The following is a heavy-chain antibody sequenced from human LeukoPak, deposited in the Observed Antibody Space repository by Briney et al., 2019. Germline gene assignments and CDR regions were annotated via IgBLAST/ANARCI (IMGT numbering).Heavy chain of an antibody. D-gene: IGHD4-23*01. V-gene: IGHV3-11*01. CDR1: GFTFSDYY. CDR3: ARAYGGNSIGHAFDI. Sequence: PGRSLRLSCAASGFTFSDYYMSWIRQAPGKGLGWVSYISSSGSTKFYADSGEGRFTISRDNAKNSLYLQMNSLRAEDTAVYYCARAYGGNSIGHAFDIWGQGTMVTVSS. CDR2: ISSSGSTK. J-gene: IGHJ3*02.